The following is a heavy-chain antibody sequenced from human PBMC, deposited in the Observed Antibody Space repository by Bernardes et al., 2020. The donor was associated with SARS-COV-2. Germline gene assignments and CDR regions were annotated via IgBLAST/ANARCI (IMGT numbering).Heavy chain of an antibody. D-gene: IGHD1-1*01. Sequence: GGSLRLSCAASGFTFSSYGIQWVRQAPGKGLEWVTFIRSDGSKKYYADSVKGRFTISRDNSKNTLDLQMNSLRAEDTAVYYCARENARTGDFDSWGQGTLVTVSS. V-gene: IGHV3-30*02. CDR2: IRSDGSKK. CDR1: GFTFSSYG. J-gene: IGHJ4*02. CDR3: ARENARTGDFDS.